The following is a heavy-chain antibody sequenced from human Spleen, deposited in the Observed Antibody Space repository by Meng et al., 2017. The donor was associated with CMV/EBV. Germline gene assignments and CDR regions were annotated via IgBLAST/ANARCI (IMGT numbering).Heavy chain of an antibody. Sequence: GESLKISCVASGFTFRNYWMHWVRQVPGKGLVWVAVISYDGSNKYYADSVKGRFTISRDNSKNTLYLQMNSLRAEDTALYYCARVIGNWYNWFDPWGQGTLVPSPQ. D-gene: IGHD1-1*01. CDR2: ISYDGSNK. CDR1: GFTFRNYW. V-gene: IGHV3-30*03. CDR3: ARVIGNWYNWFDP. J-gene: IGHJ5*02.